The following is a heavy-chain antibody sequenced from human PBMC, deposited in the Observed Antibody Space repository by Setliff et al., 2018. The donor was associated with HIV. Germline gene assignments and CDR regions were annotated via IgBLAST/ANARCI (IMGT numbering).Heavy chain of an antibody. CDR2: IDPSGGST. CDR1: GGTFRKYS. J-gene: IGHJ6*03. CDR3: ARGGQYSGSYLPRDYYMDV. D-gene: IGHD1-26*01. Sequence: ASVKVSCKASGGTFRKYSISWVRQAPGQGLEWMGIIDPSGGSTRYAQKFQGRVTMTEDTSTGPAYMELSGLRSEDTAVYYCARGGQYSGSYLPRDYYMDVWGKGTTVTVSS. V-gene: IGHV1-46*01.